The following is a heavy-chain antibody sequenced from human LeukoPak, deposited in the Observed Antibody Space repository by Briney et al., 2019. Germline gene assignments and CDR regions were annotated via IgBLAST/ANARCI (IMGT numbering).Heavy chain of an antibody. CDR1: GFRLSVHW. Sequence: GGSLRLSCAASGFRLSVHWMTWVRQAPGKGLEWVANIKQDGSEKNYVDSVKGRFTISRDNAKNSLYLQMNSLRAEDTAVYYCASTKDCSGGDCYSDRGFDYWGQGTLVTVSS. D-gene: IGHD2-15*01. V-gene: IGHV3-7*01. CDR2: IKQDGSEK. CDR3: ASTKDCSGGDCYSDRGFDY. J-gene: IGHJ4*02.